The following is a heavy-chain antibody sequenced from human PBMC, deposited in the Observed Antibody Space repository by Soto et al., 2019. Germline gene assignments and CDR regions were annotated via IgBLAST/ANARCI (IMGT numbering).Heavy chain of an antibody. V-gene: IGHV4-31*02. Sequence: WTWIRQFPGKGLEWIGSVSVSGNAYYNPSLKSRVAMSIETSENQLSLRLLSVTAADAAVYFCARALGGVSASGMDVWGQGTTVTVSS. J-gene: IGHJ6*02. CDR3: ARALGGVSASGMDV. D-gene: IGHD3-3*01. CDR2: VSVSGNA.